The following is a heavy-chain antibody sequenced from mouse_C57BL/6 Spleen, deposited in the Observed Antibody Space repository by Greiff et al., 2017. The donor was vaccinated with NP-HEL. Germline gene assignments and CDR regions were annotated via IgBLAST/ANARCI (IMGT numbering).Heavy chain of an antibody. J-gene: IGHJ2*01. CDR2: IHPNSGST. V-gene: IGHV1-64*01. Sequence: VKLQQPGAELVKPGASVKLSCKASGYTFTSYWMHWVKQRPGQGLEWIGMIHPNSGSTNYNEKFKSKATLTVDKSSSTAYMQLSSLTSEDSAVYYCAPLITTVVEGYWGQGTTLTVSS. D-gene: IGHD1-1*01. CDR3: APLITTVVEGY. CDR1: GYTFTSYW.